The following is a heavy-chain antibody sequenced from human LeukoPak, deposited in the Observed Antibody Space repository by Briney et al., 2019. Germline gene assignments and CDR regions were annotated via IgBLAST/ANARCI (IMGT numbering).Heavy chain of an antibody. CDR1: GFTFSSYA. J-gene: IGHJ4*02. Sequence: PGRSLRLSCAASGFTFSSYAMHWVRQAPGKGLEWVAVISYDGSNKYYADSVKGRFTISRDNSKNTLYLQMNSLRAEDTAVYYCARTGPIAVAMGSFDYWGQGTLVTVSS. CDR2: ISYDGSNK. D-gene: IGHD6-19*01. CDR3: ARTGPIAVAMGSFDY. V-gene: IGHV3-30-3*01.